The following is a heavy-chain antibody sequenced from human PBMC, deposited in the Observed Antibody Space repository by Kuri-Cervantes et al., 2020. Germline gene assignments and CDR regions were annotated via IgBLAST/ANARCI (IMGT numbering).Heavy chain of an antibody. D-gene: IGHD6-19*01. Sequence: SETLSLTCIVSSFSIRTDFYWGWIRQPPGKGLEWIGSIYHSGSAYYTPSLKSRVTISVDTSKNQFSLKLSSVTAADTAVYYCARGVAVAPFDYWGQGTLVTVSS. V-gene: IGHV4-38-2*02. CDR2: IYHSGSA. CDR1: SFSIRTDFY. CDR3: ARGVAVAPFDY. J-gene: IGHJ4*02.